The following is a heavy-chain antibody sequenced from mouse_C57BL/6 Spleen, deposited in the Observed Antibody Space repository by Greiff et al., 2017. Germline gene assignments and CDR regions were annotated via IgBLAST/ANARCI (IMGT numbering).Heavy chain of an antibody. D-gene: IGHD1-1*01. J-gene: IGHJ4*01. V-gene: IGHV1-18*01. CDR1: GYTFTDYN. CDR3: ARGDFITTVVATDYAMDY. Sequence: VQLQQSGPELVKPGASVKIPCKASGYTFTDYNMDWVKQSHGKSLEWIGDINPNNGGTIYNQKFKGKATLTVDKSSSTAYMELRSLTSEDTAVXYCARGDFITTVVATDYAMDYWGQGTSVTVSS. CDR2: INPNNGGT.